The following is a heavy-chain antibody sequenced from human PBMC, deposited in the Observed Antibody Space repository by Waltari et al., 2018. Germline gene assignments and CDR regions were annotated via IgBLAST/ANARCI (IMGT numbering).Heavy chain of an antibody. V-gene: IGHV1-69-2*01. CDR3: ATGGSKYSGYVGDAFDI. CDR1: GYTFTDYY. Sequence: EVQLVQSGAAVKKPGATVKISCKVSGYTFTDYYMHWVQQAPGKGLEWMGLVDPEDGETIYAEKFQGRVTITADTSTDTAYMELSSLRSEDTAVYYCATGGSKYSGYVGDAFDIWGQGTMVTVSS. D-gene: IGHD5-12*01. CDR2: VDPEDGET. J-gene: IGHJ3*02.